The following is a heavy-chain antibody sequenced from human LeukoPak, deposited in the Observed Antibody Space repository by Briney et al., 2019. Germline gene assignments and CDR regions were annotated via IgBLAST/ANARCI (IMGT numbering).Heavy chain of an antibody. V-gene: IGHV3-74*01. D-gene: IGHD4-23*01. CDR1: GFTVSSNY. Sequence: GGSLRLSCAASGFTVSSNYMSWVRQAPGKGLVWVSRVNSDGSDTIYADSAKGRFTISTDNAKNTLYLQMNSLRAEDTAVYYCAREVTGYGGGPLFDYWGQGTLVTVSS. J-gene: IGHJ4*02. CDR2: VNSDGSDT. CDR3: AREVTGYGGGPLFDY.